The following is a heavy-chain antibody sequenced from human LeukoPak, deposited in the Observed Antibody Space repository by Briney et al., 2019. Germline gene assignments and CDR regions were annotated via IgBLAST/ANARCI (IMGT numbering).Heavy chain of an antibody. Sequence: TGGSLRLSCAASGFILSTHGMDWVRQAPGIGLEGVVGMWYDGSREDYADSVKGRFTISRDMSKNTLNLQMNSLRVEDTAMFYCARDLSFGSLDFRGQGTLVTVSS. V-gene: IGHV3-33*01. J-gene: IGHJ4*02. CDR3: ARDLSFGSLDF. CDR1: GFILSTHG. D-gene: IGHD1-26*01. CDR2: MWYDGSRE.